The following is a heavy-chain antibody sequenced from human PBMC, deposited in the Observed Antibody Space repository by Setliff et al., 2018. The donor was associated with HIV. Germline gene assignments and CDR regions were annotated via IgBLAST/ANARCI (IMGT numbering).Heavy chain of an antibody. CDR3: ARVDMGYYYDSSGYSHFDH. J-gene: IGHJ4*02. CDR2: IRSKAYGGTT. Sequence: GGSLRLSCTASGFTFGDYAMSWVRQAPGKGLEWVGFIRSKAYGGTTEYAASVKGRFTISRDDSKSIAYLQMNSLKTEDTAVYYCARVDMGYYYDSSGYSHFDHWGQGTLVTVSS. V-gene: IGHV3-49*04. CDR1: GFTFGDYA. D-gene: IGHD3-22*01.